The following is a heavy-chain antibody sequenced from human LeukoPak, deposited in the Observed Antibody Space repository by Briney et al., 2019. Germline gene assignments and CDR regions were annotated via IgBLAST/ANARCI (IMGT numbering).Heavy chain of an antibody. CDR3: AKDHYYDRSGFLAN. D-gene: IGHD3-22*01. CDR1: GFLFNSQA. CDR2: ISGEGGNT. Sequence: PGGSLRLSCTASGFLFNSQAMSWVRQAPGKRLEWVSHISGEGGNTYYADSLKGRFIVSRDNAKNTLFLQMNSLRVEDTAVYYCAKDHYYDRSGFLANWGQGTLVIVSS. V-gene: IGHV3-23*01. J-gene: IGHJ1*01.